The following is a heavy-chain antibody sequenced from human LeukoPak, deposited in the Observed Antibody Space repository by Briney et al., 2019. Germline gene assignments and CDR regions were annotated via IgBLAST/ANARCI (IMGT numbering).Heavy chain of an antibody. CDR3: ARDLVGYCSSTSCYTHNWFDP. Sequence: GASVKVSCKASGYTFTSYGISWVRQAPGQGLEWMGWISAYNGNTNYAQKLQGRVTMTTDTSTSTAYMELRSLRSDDTAVYYCARDLVGYCSSTSCYTHNWFDPWGQGTLVTVSS. CDR1: GYTFTSYG. V-gene: IGHV1-18*01. CDR2: ISAYNGNT. D-gene: IGHD2-2*02. J-gene: IGHJ5*02.